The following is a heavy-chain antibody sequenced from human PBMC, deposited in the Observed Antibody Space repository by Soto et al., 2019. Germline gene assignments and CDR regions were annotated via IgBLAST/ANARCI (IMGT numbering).Heavy chain of an antibody. V-gene: IGHV4-30-2*01. J-gene: IGHJ6*02. Sequence: KLSETLSLTCGVSGGSINSGGYSWSWIRQPPGRGLEWIGNIYPSGSANYSPSLKTRVTISGDRSMDHFSLNLGSVTAADTAVYYCAREIFPYGMDVWGPGTTVTVS. D-gene: IGHD3-3*01. CDR1: GGSINSGGYS. CDR2: IYPSGSA. CDR3: AREIFPYGMDV.